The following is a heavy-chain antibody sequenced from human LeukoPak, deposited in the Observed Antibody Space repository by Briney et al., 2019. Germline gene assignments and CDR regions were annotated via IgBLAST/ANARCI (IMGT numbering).Heavy chain of an antibody. D-gene: IGHD6-6*01. CDR2: TYYSGNT. V-gene: IGHV4-59*01. J-gene: IGHJ4*02. Sequence: PSETLSLTCTVSGGSISSYFWIWIRQPPGKGLEWSGYTYYSGNTNSNPSLKTRVTISLDTSKNQSSLKLSPLTAAYTAVYYCARAREFNSSSGRSYYFDYWGQGTLVTVSS. CDR1: GGSISSYF. CDR3: ARAREFNSSSGRSYYFDY.